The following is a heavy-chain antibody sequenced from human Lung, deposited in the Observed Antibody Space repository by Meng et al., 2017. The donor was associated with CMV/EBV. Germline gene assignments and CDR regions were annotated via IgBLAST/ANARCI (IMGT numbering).Heavy chain of an antibody. J-gene: IGHJ3*01. V-gene: IGHV3-30-3*01. D-gene: IGHD3-9*01. CDR2: ISYGGGKE. CDR3: ARELYYDILTGPRAFDV. CDR1: GFTFSSYG. Sequence: SXKISXAASGFTFSSYGVHWVRQAPGEGLEWVAFISYGGGKEYYADSVKGRFTISRDNSKNMLFLQMDSLRPDDTAVYYCARELYYDILTGPRAFDVWGQGTMVTVSS.